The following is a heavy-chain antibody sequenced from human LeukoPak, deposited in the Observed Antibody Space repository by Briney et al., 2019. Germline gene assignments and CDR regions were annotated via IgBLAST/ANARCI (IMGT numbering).Heavy chain of an antibody. CDR1: GFTFSSHG. V-gene: IGHV3-23*01. Sequence: GGSLRLSCAASGFTFSSHGMNWVRQAPGEGLEWVSGISPSGGITYYTDSVKGRFTISRDNSKNTQSLQMNSLRAEDTAVYYCAKDSFGFTMVRGVIDYWGQGTLVTVSS. CDR3: AKDSFGFTMVRGVIDY. D-gene: IGHD3-10*01. CDR2: ISPSGGIT. J-gene: IGHJ4*02.